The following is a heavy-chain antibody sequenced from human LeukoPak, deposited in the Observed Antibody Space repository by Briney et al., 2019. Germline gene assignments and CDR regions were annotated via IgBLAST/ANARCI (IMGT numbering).Heavy chain of an antibody. J-gene: IGHJ4*02. V-gene: IGHV3-53*01. CDR3: ARVHSGYDR. CDR2: IYSGGST. Sequence: GGSLRLSCAASGFTFSSYAMSWVRQAPGKGLEWVSVIYSGGSTYYADSVKGRFTISRDNSKNTLYLQMNSLRAEDTAVYYCARVHSGYDRWGQGTLVTVSS. D-gene: IGHD5-12*01. CDR1: GFTFSSYA.